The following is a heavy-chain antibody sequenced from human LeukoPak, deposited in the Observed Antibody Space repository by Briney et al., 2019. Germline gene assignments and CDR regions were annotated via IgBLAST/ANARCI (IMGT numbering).Heavy chain of an antibody. CDR2: ISAYNGNT. J-gene: IGHJ4*02. V-gene: IGHV1-18*01. CDR3: ARDPSITGPAHFDY. CDR1: GYTFTSYG. D-gene: IGHD1-20*01. Sequence: GASVKVSCKASGYTFTSYGISWVRQAPGQGLEWMGWISAYNGNTNYVQKLQGRVTMTTDTSTSTAYKELRSLRSDDTAVYYCARDPSITGPAHFDYWGQGTLVTVSS.